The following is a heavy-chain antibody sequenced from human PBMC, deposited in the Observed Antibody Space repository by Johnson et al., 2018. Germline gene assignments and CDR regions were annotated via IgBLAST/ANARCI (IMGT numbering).Heavy chain of an antibody. V-gene: IGHV3-73*01. Sequence: VQLVESGGGLVQPGGSLKLSCAASGFTFSGSTMHWVRQASGKGLEWVGRIRSKANSYATAYAASVKGRFTISRDDSKNTAYLQMNSLKTEDTAVYYCTRPRSGTGEAFDIWGQGTMVTVSS. J-gene: IGHJ3*02. CDR2: IRSKANSYAT. CDR1: GFTFSGST. CDR3: TRPRSGTGEAFDI. D-gene: IGHD1-26*01.